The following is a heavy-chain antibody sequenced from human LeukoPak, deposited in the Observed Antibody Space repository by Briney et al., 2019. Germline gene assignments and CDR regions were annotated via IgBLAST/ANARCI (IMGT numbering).Heavy chain of an antibody. CDR2: IYHRGST. D-gene: IGHD6-19*01. CDR3: ASTGGWYRFYFDY. J-gene: IGHJ4*02. Sequence: PSETLSLTCTVSGYSISNGYYWGWIRQPPGKGLEWVCSIYHRGSTYYNPSLKSRVTISVDTSKNQFSLKLSSVTAADTAVYYCASTGGWYRFYFDYWGQGTLVTVSS. V-gene: IGHV4-38-2*02. CDR1: GYSISNGYY.